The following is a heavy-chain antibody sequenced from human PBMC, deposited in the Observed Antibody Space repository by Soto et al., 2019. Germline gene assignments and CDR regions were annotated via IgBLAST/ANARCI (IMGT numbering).Heavy chain of an antibody. V-gene: IGHV4-34*01. J-gene: IGHJ5*02. CDR1: GGSFSRYY. CDR3: ARGEGRLVGTWFDP. Sequence: SETLSLTCDVYGGSFSRYYWNWIRQPPGKGLGWLGEINHSGSTNYNPSLESRVTISLDTSKTQFSLKLTSVTAADTAVYYCARGEGRLVGTWFDPWGQGTLVTAPQ. D-gene: IGHD5-12*01. CDR2: INHSGST.